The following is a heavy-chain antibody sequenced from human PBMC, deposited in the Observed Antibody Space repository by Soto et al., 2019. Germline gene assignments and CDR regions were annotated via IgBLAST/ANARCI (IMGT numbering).Heavy chain of an antibody. CDR3: ARGRYCLTGRCFPNWFDS. CDR1: GDSISTVDYF. V-gene: IGHV4-30-4*01. CDR2: IYKSATT. D-gene: IGHD2-15*01. Sequence: PSETLSLTCSVSGDSISTVDYFWAWIRQPPGQALEYIGYIYKSATTYYNPSFESRVAISLDTLKSRFSLNVTSVTAADTAVYFCARGRYCLTGRCFPNWFDSWGQGTLVTVSS. J-gene: IGHJ5*01.